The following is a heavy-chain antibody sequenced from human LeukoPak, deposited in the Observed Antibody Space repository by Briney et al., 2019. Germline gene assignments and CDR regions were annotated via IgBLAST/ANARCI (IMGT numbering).Heavy chain of an antibody. CDR1: GGSISSGGYY. CDR3: ARAYSGYDGYYFDY. D-gene: IGHD5-12*01. J-gene: IGHJ4*02. V-gene: IGHV4-31*03. CDR2: IYYSGST. Sequence: SETLSLTCTVSGGSISSGGYYWSWIRQHPGKGLEWIGYIYYSGSTYYNPSLKSRVTISVDTSKNQFSLKLSSVTAADTAVYYCARAYSGYDGYYFDYRGQGTLVTVSS.